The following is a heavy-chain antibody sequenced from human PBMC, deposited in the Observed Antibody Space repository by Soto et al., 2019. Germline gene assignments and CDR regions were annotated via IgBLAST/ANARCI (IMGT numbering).Heavy chain of an antibody. V-gene: IGHV5-51*01. Sequence: GESLKISCRGSGYSFANYWIGWVRQMPEKGLEWMGIIYPGDSDTRYNPSFQGQVTISADKSISTAYLQWSSLKASDTAMYYCARRLAASEFFDYWGQGTLVTVSS. D-gene: IGHD6-25*01. CDR1: GYSFANYW. CDR3: ARRLAASEFFDY. CDR2: IYPGDSDT. J-gene: IGHJ4*02.